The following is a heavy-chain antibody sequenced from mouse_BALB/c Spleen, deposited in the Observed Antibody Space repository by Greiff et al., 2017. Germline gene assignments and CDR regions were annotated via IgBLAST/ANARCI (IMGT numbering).Heavy chain of an antibody. Sequence: QVHVKQPGAELVRPGASVKLSCKASGYTFTSYWMHWVKQRPEQGLEWIGRIDPYDSETHYNQKFKDKAILTVDKSSSTAYMQLSSLTSEDSAVYCGTRVTTVVDYAMDYWGQGTSVTVSS. J-gene: IGHJ4*01. CDR2: IDPYDSET. D-gene: IGHD1-1*01. CDR1: GYTFTSYW. V-gene: IGHV1-74*01. CDR3: TRVTTVVDYAMDY.